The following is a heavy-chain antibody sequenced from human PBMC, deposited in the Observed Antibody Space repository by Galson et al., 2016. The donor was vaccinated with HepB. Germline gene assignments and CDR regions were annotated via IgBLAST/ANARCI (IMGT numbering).Heavy chain of an antibody. CDR3: ARGVIVVGRESYFDY. V-gene: IGHV3-53*01. J-gene: IGHJ4*02. D-gene: IGHD3-22*01. Sequence: SLRLSCAASGFTVTSNYMTWVRQVPGKGLEWVSVIYSGGSIQYADSVKGRFTISRDNPTNTVYLQMNSLRDDDTAVYYCARGVIVVGRESYFDYWGQGTLVIVSS. CDR2: IYSGGSI. CDR1: GFTVTSNY.